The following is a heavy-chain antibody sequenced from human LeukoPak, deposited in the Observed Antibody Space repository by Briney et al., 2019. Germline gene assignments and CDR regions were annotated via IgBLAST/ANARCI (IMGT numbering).Heavy chain of an antibody. CDR1: GFTFSDYY. V-gene: IGHV3-11*01. CDR2: ISSSGSTI. Sequence: GGSLRLSCAASGFTFSDYYMSGIRQAPGKGLEGVSYISSSGSTIYYADSVKGRFTISMDNAKNSLYLQMNSLRAEDTAVYYCARDYYDSSGYYRYFDYWGQGTLVTVSS. CDR3: ARDYYDSSGYYRYFDY. D-gene: IGHD3-22*01. J-gene: IGHJ4*02.